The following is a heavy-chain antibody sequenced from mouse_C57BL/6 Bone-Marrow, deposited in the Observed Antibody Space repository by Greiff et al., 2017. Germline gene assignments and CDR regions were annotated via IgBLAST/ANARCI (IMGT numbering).Heavy chain of an antibody. CDR1: GFTFSDYY. Sequence: EVKLVESEGGLVQPGSSMKLSCTASGFTFSDYYMAWVRQVPEKGLEWVANINYDGSSTYYLDSLKSRFIISRDNAKNILYLQMSSLKSEDTATYYCARDPLYYGSSIWYFDVWGTGTTVTVSS. J-gene: IGHJ1*03. CDR2: INYDGSST. V-gene: IGHV5-16*01. D-gene: IGHD1-1*01. CDR3: ARDPLYYGSSIWYFDV.